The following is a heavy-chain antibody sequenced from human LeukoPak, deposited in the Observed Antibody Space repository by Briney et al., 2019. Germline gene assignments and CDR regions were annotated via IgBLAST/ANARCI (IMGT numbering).Heavy chain of an antibody. Sequence: ASVKVSCKASGYTFTGYYMHWVRQAPGQGLEWMGWINPNSGGTNYAQKFQGRVTMTRDTSISTAYMELSRLRSDDTAVYYCAREMEANVVVPAAIPNWGRGTLVTVSS. CDR3: AREMEANVVVPAAIPN. CDR2: INPNSGGT. J-gene: IGHJ4*02. CDR1: GYTFTGYY. D-gene: IGHD2-2*01. V-gene: IGHV1-2*02.